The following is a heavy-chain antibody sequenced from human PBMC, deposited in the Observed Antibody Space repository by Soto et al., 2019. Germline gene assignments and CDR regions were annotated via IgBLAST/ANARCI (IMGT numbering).Heavy chain of an antibody. J-gene: IGHJ3*02. D-gene: IGHD3-22*01. CDR1: GFTFSSYW. V-gene: IGHV3-7*04. CDR2: IKPDGSEK. Sequence: EVQLVESGGGLVQPGGSLRLSCAASGFTFSSYWMSWVRQAPGKGLEWVANIKPDGSEKWYVDSVKGRFTISRDNAKNSLYLQMNSLRAEDTAVYHCARGDYYDSSGPFSDAFDIWGQGTMVTVSS. CDR3: ARGDYYDSSGPFSDAFDI.